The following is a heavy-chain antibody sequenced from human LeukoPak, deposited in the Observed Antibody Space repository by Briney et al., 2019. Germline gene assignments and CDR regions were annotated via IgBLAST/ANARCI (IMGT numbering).Heavy chain of an antibody. J-gene: IGHJ4*02. D-gene: IGHD2-15*01. Sequence: PGRSLRLSCAASGFTDSSNYMSWVPQAPGKGLEWVSDIYNGGSTYYPAYVKGRFTIYRDNCKNKLYLQMNSLRAEDTAVYYCARSAWVDCFDYWGQGTLVTVSS. CDR3: ARSAWVDCFDY. V-gene: IGHV3-53*01. CDR2: IYNGGST. CDR1: GFTDSSNY.